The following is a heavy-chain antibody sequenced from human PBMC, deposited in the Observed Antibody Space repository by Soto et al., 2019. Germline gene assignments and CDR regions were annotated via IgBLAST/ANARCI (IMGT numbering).Heavy chain of an antibody. J-gene: IGHJ4*02. V-gene: IGHV3-23*01. CDR3: AKVGEEDYYDSSGYFDY. CDR1: GFTFSNQA. CDR2: VSGSGGFT. D-gene: IGHD3-22*01. Sequence: EVQLLESGGGLVPPGGSLRLSCAASGFTFSNQAMNWVRQAPGKGLEWVSSVSGSGGFTYYADSVKGRFTISRDNSKNTLYLQMNSLRAEDTAIYYCAKVGEEDYYDSSGYFDYWGQGTLVTVSS.